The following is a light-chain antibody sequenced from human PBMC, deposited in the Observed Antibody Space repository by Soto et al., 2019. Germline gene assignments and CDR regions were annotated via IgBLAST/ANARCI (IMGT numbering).Light chain of an antibody. V-gene: IGKV1-5*03. CDR1: QSISSY. J-gene: IGKJ1*01. CDR3: QHYNSYSEA. Sequence: DIQMTHSPSSLSASVGDRVTITFLASQSISSYLNWYQQKPGKAPKLLIYKASTLKSGVPSRFSGSGSGTEFTLTISSLQPDDFATYYCQHYNSYSEAFGQGTKV. CDR2: KAS.